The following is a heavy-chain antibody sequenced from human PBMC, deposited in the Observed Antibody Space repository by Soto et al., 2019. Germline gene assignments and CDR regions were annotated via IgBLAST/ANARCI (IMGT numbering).Heavy chain of an antibody. Sequence: PSETLSLTCDVSGGSISSGGYSWIWIRQPPGKGLEWIGYIYHSGSTYYNPSLKSRVTISVDRSKNQFSLKLSSVTAADTAVYYCSRFGESSNWFDPWGQGTLVTVSS. CDR3: SRFGESSNWFDP. V-gene: IGHV4-30-2*01. D-gene: IGHD3-10*01. CDR1: GGSISSGGYS. J-gene: IGHJ5*02. CDR2: IYHSGST.